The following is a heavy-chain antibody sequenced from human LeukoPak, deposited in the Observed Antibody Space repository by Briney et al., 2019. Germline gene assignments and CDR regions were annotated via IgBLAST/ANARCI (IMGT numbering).Heavy chain of an antibody. CDR3: AKDSSGSYSHFDY. CDR2: ISSNSSYK. V-gene: IGHV3-21*01. J-gene: IGHJ4*02. D-gene: IGHD3-22*01. Sequence: GGSLRLSCAASGFTFITYTINWVRQAPGKGLEWVSSISSNSSYKSYADSVKGRFTISRDNSKNTLYLQINSLRPEDTAVYYCAKDSSGSYSHFDYWGQGTLVTVSS. CDR1: GFTFITYT.